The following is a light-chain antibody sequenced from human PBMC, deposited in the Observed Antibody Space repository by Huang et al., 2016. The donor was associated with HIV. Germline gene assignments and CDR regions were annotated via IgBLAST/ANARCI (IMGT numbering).Light chain of an antibody. Sequence: DIQMTQSPSSLSASVGDRVTITCRASENIRRYFNWYQQKPGKPPKILIHSASTLQSGVPSRFSGSGSGTDFTLTITSLQPEDFATYYCQGSLSIPHTFGQGTNLEIK. CDR3: QGSLSIPHT. CDR1: ENIRRY. V-gene: IGKV1-39*01. J-gene: IGKJ2*01. CDR2: SAS.